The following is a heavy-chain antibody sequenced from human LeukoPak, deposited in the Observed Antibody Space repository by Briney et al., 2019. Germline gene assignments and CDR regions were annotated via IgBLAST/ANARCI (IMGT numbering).Heavy chain of an antibody. CDR3: AGDCSSTSCPKNAFDI. Sequence: ASVKVSCKASGYTFTSYYMHWVRQAPGQGLEWMGIINPSGGSTSYAQKFQGRVTKTRDTSTSTVYMELSSLRSEDTAVCYCAGDCSSTSCPKNAFDIWGQGTMVTVSS. CDR1: GYTFTSYY. CDR2: INPSGGST. D-gene: IGHD2-2*01. V-gene: IGHV1-46*01. J-gene: IGHJ3*02.